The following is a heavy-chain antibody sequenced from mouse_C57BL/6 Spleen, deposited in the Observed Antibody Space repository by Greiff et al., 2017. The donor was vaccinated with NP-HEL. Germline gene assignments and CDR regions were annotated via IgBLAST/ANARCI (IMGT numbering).Heavy chain of an antibody. CDR1: GFSLTSYG. CDR2: IWRGGST. J-gene: IGHJ1*03. Sequence: VKLMESGPGLVQPSQSLSITCTVSGFSLTSYGVHWVRQSPGKGLEWLGVIWRGGSTDYNAAFMSRLSITKDNSKSQVFFKMNSLQADDTAIYYCAKNSPISHWYFDVWGTGTTVTVSS. CDR3: AKNSPISHWYFDV. V-gene: IGHV2-5*01.